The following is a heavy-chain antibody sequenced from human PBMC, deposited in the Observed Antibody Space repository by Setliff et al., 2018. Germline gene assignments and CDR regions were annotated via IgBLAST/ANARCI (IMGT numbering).Heavy chain of an antibody. D-gene: IGHD2-21*01. CDR1: GGSFSGYY. V-gene: IGHV4-34*01. CDR2: INHSGSN. CDR3: ARVRRVVIAYYYYMDV. J-gene: IGHJ6*03. Sequence: SETLSLTCAVYGGSFSGYYWSWIRQPPGKGLEWIGEINHSGSNNYNPSLKSRVTISVDTSKNQFSLKLSSVTAADTAVYYCARVRRVVIAYYYYMDVWGKGTTVTVSS.